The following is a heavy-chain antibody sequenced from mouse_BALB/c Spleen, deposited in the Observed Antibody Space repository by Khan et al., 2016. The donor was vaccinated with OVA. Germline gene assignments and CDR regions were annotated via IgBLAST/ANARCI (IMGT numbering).Heavy chain of an antibody. CDR1: GFSLSRYN. CDR2: IWGGGGT. D-gene: IGHD2-14*01. CDR3: ARAYYRYDGYYAMDY. Sequence: QVQLQQSGPGLVAPSQSLSITCTVSGFSLSRYNIHWVRQPPGKGLEWLGMIWGGGGTDYNSTLKIRLSISKDNSKSQVFLKMNSLQTDDTAMYYCARAYYRYDGYYAMDYWGQGTSVTDSS. V-gene: IGHV2-6-4*01. J-gene: IGHJ4*01.